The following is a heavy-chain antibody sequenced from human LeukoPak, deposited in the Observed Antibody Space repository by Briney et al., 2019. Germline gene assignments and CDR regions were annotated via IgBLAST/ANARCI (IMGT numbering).Heavy chain of an antibody. J-gene: IGHJ4*02. CDR3: ATAYCGGDCRSYVDY. CDR2: FDLEDGET. Sequence: SERLSCKVSGYTLTELSMHWVRQAPGKGLEWMGGFDLEDGETIYAQKIQGRVTMTEDTSTDTAYMELSSLRSEDTAVYYCATAYCGGDCRSYVDYWGQGTLVTVSS. D-gene: IGHD2-21*02. V-gene: IGHV1-24*01. CDR1: GYTLTELS.